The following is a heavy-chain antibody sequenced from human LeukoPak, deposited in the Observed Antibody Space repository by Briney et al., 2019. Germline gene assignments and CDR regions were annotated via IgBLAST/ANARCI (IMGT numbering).Heavy chain of an antibody. CDR1: GGSISSSSYY. V-gene: IGHV4-39*07. CDR3: ARTDSYYCYMDV. Sequence: SETLSLTCTVSGGSISSSSYYWGWIRQPPGKGLEWIGNIYYSGSTYYNPSLKSRVTISVDTSKNQFSLKLSSVTAADTAVYYCARTDSYYCYMDVWGKGTTVTVSS. CDR2: IYYSGST. J-gene: IGHJ6*03.